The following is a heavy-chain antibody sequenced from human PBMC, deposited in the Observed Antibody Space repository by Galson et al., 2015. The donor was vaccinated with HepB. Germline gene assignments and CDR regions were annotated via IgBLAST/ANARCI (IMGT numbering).Heavy chain of an antibody. CDR2: ISGSGTYI. V-gene: IGHV3-21*01. D-gene: IGHD3-16*01. J-gene: IGHJ6*02. CDR3: VPVVGGVGPTGDGYGMDV. Sequence: SLRLSCAGSGFSLGSYTMNWVRQAPGKGLEWVSSISGSGTYIFYADSVKGRVTISRDNARNSLYLELNTLRAEGTVLYCCVPVVGGVGPTGDGYGMDVWGQGTTVTVSS. CDR1: GFSLGSYT.